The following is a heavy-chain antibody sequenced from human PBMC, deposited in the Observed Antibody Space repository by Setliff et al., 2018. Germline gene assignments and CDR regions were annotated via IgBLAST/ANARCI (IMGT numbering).Heavy chain of an antibody. V-gene: IGHV1-3*04. J-gene: IGHJ4*02. CDR2: IYTDNGNT. CDR3: ARGSRGFDY. Sequence: ASVKVSCKASGYTFSANAIHWVRQAPGQRLEWMGFIYTDNGNTKYSKNFQDRVAITRDSSASTAYMELSSLTSEDTAVYFCARGSRGFDYWGQGALVTVSS. CDR1: GYTFSANA.